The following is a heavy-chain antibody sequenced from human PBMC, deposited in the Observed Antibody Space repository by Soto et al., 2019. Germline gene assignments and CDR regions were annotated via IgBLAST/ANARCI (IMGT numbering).Heavy chain of an antibody. CDR1: GFTFSSYA. CDR2: ISGSVGST. D-gene: IGHD3-22*01. Sequence: EVQLLESGGGLVQPGGSLRLSCAASGFTFSSYAMSWVRQAPGKGLEWVSAISGSVGSTYYADSVKGRFTISRDNSKNTLYLQMNSLRAEDTAVYYCAKDVLIYYDSSPGEEYWGQGTLVTVSS. V-gene: IGHV3-23*01. CDR3: AKDVLIYYDSSPGEEY. J-gene: IGHJ4*02.